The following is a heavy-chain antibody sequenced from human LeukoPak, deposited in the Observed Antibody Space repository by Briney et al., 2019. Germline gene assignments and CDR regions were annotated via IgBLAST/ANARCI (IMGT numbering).Heavy chain of an antibody. V-gene: IGHV3-33*05. D-gene: IGHD1/OR15-1a*01. CDR2: VSYDGSHK. CDR1: GLTFSGYG. CDR3: AAREQNNYFDY. J-gene: IGHJ4*02. Sequence: GMSLRLSCTASGLTFSGYGMHWVRQAPGKGLEWVALVSYDGSHKFYADSVKGRFTISRDNSKNTLYLQMNSLKAEDTAVYYCAAREQNNYFDYWGQGTLVTVSS.